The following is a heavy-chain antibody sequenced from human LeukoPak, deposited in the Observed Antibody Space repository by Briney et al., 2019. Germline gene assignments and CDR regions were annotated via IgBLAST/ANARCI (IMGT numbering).Heavy chain of an antibody. CDR1: GFTFSSYS. J-gene: IGHJ3*02. CDR2: ISSSSSYI. D-gene: IGHD3-3*01. V-gene: IGHV3-21*01. CDR3: ARDRVTGLRFLEWLSNDAFDI. Sequence: KPGGSLRLSCAASGFTFSSYSMNWVRQAPGKGLEWVSSISSSSSYIYYADSVKGRFTISRDNDKNSLYLQMNSLRAEDTAVYYCARDRVTGLRFLEWLSNDAFDIWGQGTMVTVSS.